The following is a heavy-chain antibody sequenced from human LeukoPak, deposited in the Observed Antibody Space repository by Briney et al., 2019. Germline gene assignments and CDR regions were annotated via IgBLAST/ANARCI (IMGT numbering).Heavy chain of an antibody. V-gene: IGHV3-21*01. CDR2: ISSSSYI. CDR1: GFTFSSYS. CDR3: AREDIVATEILDY. Sequence: GGSLRLSCAASGFTFSSYSMNWVRQAPGKGLEWVSSISSSSYIYYADSVKGRFTISRDNAKNSLYLQMNSLRAEDTAVYYCAREDIVATEILDYWGQGTLVTVSS. J-gene: IGHJ4*02. D-gene: IGHD5-12*01.